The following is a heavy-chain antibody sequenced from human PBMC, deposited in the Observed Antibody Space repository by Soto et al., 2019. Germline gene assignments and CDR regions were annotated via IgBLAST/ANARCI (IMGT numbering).Heavy chain of an antibody. J-gene: IGHJ5*02. V-gene: IGHV4-4*02. Sequence: QVQLQESGPGLVEPSGTLSLTCTVSSGVSSGIWWNWVRQPPGKGLEWIGEIYHSGNTNYNPSLKSRVTMSVEESKNQFSLTLSSVTAADTAIYYCARAARLSPVDRWGRGTLVTVSS. CDR1: SGVSSGIW. CDR3: ARAARLSPVDR. D-gene: IGHD6-6*01. CDR2: IYHSGNT.